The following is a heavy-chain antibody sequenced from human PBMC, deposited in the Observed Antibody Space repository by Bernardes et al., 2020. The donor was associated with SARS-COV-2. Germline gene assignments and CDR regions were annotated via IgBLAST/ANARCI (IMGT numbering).Heavy chain of an antibody. Sequence: GRSLIRSCAASGFSFNNYAMHWVRQAPGQGLEWVADISYEGSKRNFADSVKGRITVSRDSAKNMVYLQMNSLRSEDTAVYYCAKARSLFMLYYDDAFDIWGQGTMVIVSS. J-gene: IGHJ3*02. CDR1: GFSFNNYA. CDR2: ISYEGSKR. D-gene: IGHD2-8*01. CDR3: AKARSLFMLYYDDAFDI. V-gene: IGHV3-30*18.